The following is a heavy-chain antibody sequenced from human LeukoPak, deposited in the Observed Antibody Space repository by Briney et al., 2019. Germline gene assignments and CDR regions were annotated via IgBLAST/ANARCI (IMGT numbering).Heavy chain of an antibody. J-gene: IGHJ5*02. CDR2: INHRGST. V-gene: IGHV4-34*01. Sequence: SETLSLTCAVYGESLSKYYWTWIRQSPGKGLEWIGEINHRGSTNLNPSLKSRVTLSVDTSKHQFSLKLTSVTAADTAVYFCARHILGGFDPWGQGTLVTVSS. D-gene: IGHD2-21*01. CDR1: GESLSKYY. CDR3: ARHILGGFDP.